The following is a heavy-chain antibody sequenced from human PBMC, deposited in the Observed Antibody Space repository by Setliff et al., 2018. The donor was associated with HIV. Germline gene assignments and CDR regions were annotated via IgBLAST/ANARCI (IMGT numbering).Heavy chain of an antibody. CDR1: GYRFIGHY. CDR3: ATGIPSDLDY. CDR2: INPETGDP. V-gene: IGHV1-2*02. J-gene: IGHJ4*01. D-gene: IGHD2-21*01. Sequence: GASLKVSCKTSGYRFIGHYLHWVRLAPGQGPEWVGWINPETGDPNYAQKFRGRVLMTRDTSITTAFLHVAKLTSDDAAIYYCATGIPSDLDYWGQGTLVTVSS.